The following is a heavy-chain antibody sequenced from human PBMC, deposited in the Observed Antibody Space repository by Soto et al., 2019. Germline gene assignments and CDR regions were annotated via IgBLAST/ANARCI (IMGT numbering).Heavy chain of an antibody. D-gene: IGHD1-1*01. J-gene: IGHJ4*02. V-gene: IGHV3-9*01. CDR3: TTTYPNDDSRVVAY. CDR1: GFTFDDYA. Sequence: EVQLVESGGGLVQPGRSLRLSCAASGFTFDDYAMHWVRQPPGKGLEWVSGITWNSGSKDYADSVKGRFTISRDNRKNSPDLPINRFRGGGPALYYCTTTYPNDDSRVVAYWGQGTLVTVSS. CDR2: ITWNSGSK.